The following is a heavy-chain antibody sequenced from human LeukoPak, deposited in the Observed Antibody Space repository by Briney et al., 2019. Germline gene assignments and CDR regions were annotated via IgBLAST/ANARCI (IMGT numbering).Heavy chain of an antibody. CDR1: GYTFTSYG. D-gene: IGHD3-10*01. V-gene: IGHV1-18*01. CDR2: ISAYNGNT. Sequence: ASVKVSCKASGYTFTSYGISWVRQAPGQGLEWMGWISAYNGNTNYAQKLQGRVTMTTDTSTSTAYMELRSLRSDDTAVYYCAREPLSINMVRGRRMDVWGQGTTVTVSS. J-gene: IGHJ6*02. CDR3: AREPLSINMVRGRRMDV.